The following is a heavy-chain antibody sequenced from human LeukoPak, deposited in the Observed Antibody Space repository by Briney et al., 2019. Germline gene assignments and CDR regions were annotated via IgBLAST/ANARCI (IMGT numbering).Heavy chain of an antibody. CDR2: IRSKANSYAT. D-gene: IGHD5-12*01. CDR3: TRSDSGYYYYYGMDV. V-gene: IGHV3-73*01. Sequence: GGSLKLSCAASGFTFSGSAMHWVRPAPGKGLEWVGRIRSKANSYATAYAASVKGRFTISRDDSKKTAYLQINSLKTEDTAVYYCTRSDSGYYYYYGMDVWGKGTTVTVSS. J-gene: IGHJ6*04. CDR1: GFTFSGSA.